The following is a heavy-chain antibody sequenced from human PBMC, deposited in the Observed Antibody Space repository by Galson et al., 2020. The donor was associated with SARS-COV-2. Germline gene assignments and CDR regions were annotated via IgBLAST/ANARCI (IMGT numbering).Heavy chain of an antibody. Sequence: SETLSLTCAVYGRSFSGYYWSWIRQPPGKGLEWIGEINHSGSTNYNPSLKSRVTISVDTSKNQFSLKLSSVTAADTAVYYCASSDSSGYYFDYWGQGTLVTVSS. CDR3: ASSDSSGYYFDY. CDR2: INHSGST. J-gene: IGHJ4*02. CDR1: GRSFSGYY. V-gene: IGHV4-34*01. D-gene: IGHD3-22*01.